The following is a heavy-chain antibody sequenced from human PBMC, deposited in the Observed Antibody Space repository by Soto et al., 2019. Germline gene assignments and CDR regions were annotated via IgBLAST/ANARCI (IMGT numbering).Heavy chain of an antibody. CDR3: ARLWFGESTWYYGMDV. CDR1: GGTFSSYA. V-gene: IGHV1-69*13. CDR2: IIPIFGTA. Sequence: ASVKVSCKASGGTFSSYAISWVRQAPGQGLEWMGGIIPIFGTANYAQKFQGRVTITADESTSTAYMELSSLRSEDTAVYYCARLWFGESTWYYGMDVWGQGTTVTVSS. J-gene: IGHJ6*02. D-gene: IGHD3-10*01.